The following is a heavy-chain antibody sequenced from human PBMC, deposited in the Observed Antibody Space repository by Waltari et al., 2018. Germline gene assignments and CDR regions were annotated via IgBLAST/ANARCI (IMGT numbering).Heavy chain of an antibody. CDR3: ARQVGPTVTTKGYYYYMDV. CDR2: IIPILGIA. Sequence: QVQLVQSGAEVKKPGSSVKVSCKASGGTFSSYAISWVRKAPGQGLEWMGGIIPILGIANYAQKFQGRVTITADKSTSTAYMELSSLRSEDTAVYYCARQVGPTVTTKGYYYYMDVWGKGTTVTVSS. J-gene: IGHJ6*03. V-gene: IGHV1-69*10. D-gene: IGHD4-17*01. CDR1: GGTFSSYA.